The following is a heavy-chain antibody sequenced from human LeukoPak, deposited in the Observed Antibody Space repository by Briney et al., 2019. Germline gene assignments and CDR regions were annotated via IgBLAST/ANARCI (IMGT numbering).Heavy chain of an antibody. V-gene: IGHV1-46*01. D-gene: IGHD5-18*01. J-gene: IGHJ4*02. CDR3: ARDPIQLWPGSYFDY. Sequence: ASVTVSCTASGYTFTSYYMHWVRQAPGQGLEWMGIINPSGGSTSYAQKFQGRVTMTRDTSTSTVYMELSSLRSEDTAVYYCARDPIQLWPGSYFDYWGQGTLVTVSS. CDR2: INPSGGST. CDR1: GYTFTSYY.